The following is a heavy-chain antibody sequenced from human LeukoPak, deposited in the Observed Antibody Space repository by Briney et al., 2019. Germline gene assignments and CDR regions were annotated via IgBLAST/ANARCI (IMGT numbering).Heavy chain of an antibody. CDR2: INHSGST. J-gene: IGHJ4*02. V-gene: IGHV4-34*01. D-gene: IGHD3-10*01. CDR3: AGLYYSGSGTNDY. CDR1: GGSFSGYY. Sequence: PSETLSLTCAVYGGSFSGYYWSWIRQPPGKGLEWIGEINHSGSTNYNPSLKSRVTISVDTSKNQFSLKLSSVTAADTAVYYCAGLYYSGSGTNDYWGQGTLVTVSS.